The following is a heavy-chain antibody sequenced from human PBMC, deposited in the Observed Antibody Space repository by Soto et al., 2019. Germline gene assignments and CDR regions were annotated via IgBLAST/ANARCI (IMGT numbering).Heavy chain of an antibody. V-gene: IGHV1-2*04. CDR3: ARDSSGWWFDY. Sequence: GASVKVSCKASGYTLTGYYMHWVRQAPGQGLEWMGWVNPNSGGTNYAQKFQGWVTMTRDTSISTAYMELSRLRSDDTAVYYCARDSSGWWFDYWGQGTLVTVSS. CDR1: GYTLTGYY. D-gene: IGHD6-19*01. J-gene: IGHJ4*02. CDR2: VNPNSGGT.